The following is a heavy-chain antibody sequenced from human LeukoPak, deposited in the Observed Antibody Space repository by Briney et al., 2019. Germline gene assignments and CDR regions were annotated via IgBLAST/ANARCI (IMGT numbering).Heavy chain of an antibody. D-gene: IGHD3-22*01. J-gene: IGHJ4*02. CDR2: IYTSGST. V-gene: IGHV4-61*02. CDR1: GASISSGSYY. CDR3: AREGSIYFSDSSGYLGY. Sequence: SETLSLTCTVSGASISSGSYYWSWIRQPAGKGLEWIGRIYTSGSTNYNPSLKSRVTISVDTSKNQFSLKLSSVTAADTAVYYCAREGSIYFSDSSGYLGYWGQGTLVTVSS.